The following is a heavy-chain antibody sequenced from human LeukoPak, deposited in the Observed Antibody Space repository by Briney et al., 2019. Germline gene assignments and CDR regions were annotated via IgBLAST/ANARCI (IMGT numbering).Heavy chain of an antibody. J-gene: IGHJ4*02. Sequence: QSGGSLRLSCAASGFTFSSYGMHWVRQAPGKGLEWVAFIRYDGSNKYYADSVKGRFTISRDNSKNTLYLQMNSLRAEDTAVYYCAKDAFRGYSYGWHFDYWGQGTLVTVSS. D-gene: IGHD5-18*01. CDR2: IRYDGSNK. CDR1: GFTFSSYG. CDR3: AKDAFRGYSYGWHFDY. V-gene: IGHV3-30*02.